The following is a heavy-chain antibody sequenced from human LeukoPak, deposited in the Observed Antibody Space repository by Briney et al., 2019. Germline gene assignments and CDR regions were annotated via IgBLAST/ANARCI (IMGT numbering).Heavy chain of an antibody. CDR2: VNSGVTT. CDR1: GFTVSSNF. D-gene: IGHD3-16*01. CDR3: AWGRFDF. J-gene: IGHJ4*02. Sequence: GGSLRLSCAASGFTVSSNFMNWVRQAPGKGLEWVSVVNSGVTTYYADSVKGRFTISRDNSKNTVYLQMSSLRVEDTAVYYCAWGRFDFWGQGSLVTVSS. V-gene: IGHV3-53*01.